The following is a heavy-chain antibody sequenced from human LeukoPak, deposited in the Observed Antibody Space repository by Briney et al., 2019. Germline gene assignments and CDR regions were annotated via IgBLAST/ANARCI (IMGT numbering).Heavy chain of an antibody. CDR3: ARLPGQLDYLDY. J-gene: IGHJ4*02. Sequence: SETLSLTCTVSGGSISSYYWSWIRQPPGKGLEWIGYIYYSGSTNYNPSLKSRVTISVDTSKNQFSLKLSSVTAADTAVYYCARLPGQLDYLDYWGQGTLVTVSS. V-gene: IGHV4-59*08. CDR2: IYYSGST. D-gene: IGHD6-13*01. CDR1: GGSISSYY.